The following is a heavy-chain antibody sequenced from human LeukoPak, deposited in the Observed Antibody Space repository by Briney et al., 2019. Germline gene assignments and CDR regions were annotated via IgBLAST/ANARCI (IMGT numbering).Heavy chain of an antibody. CDR1: GGSISSYY. J-gene: IGHJ6*02. CDR2: IYYSGST. Sequence: SETLSLTCTVSGGSISSYYWSWIRQPPGKGLEWIGYIYYSGSTNYNPSLKSRVTISVDTSKNQFSLKLSSVTAADTAVYYCARTPLDYGDYPYGMDVWGQGTTVTVSS. CDR3: ARTPLDYGDYPYGMDV. D-gene: IGHD4-17*01. V-gene: IGHV4-59*01.